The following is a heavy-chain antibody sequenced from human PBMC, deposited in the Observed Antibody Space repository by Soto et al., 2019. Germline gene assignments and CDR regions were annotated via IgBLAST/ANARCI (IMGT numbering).Heavy chain of an antibody. V-gene: IGHV1-69*13. CDR1: GGTFSSYP. J-gene: IGHJ3*02. D-gene: IGHD3-22*01. CDR3: ARARVTYYYDSSGPGDDFDI. CDR2: IIPIFGTA. Sequence: SSVKVSRKASGGTFSSYPISWVRLAPGQALDWMGGIIPIFGTANYAQKFQGRVTITADESTSTAYMELSSLRSEDTAVYYCARARVTYYYDSSGPGDDFDIWGQGTMVTVSS.